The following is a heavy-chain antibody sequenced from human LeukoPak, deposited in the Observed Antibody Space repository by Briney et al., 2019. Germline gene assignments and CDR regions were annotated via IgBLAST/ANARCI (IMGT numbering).Heavy chain of an antibody. CDR2: INPKSGGT. J-gene: IGHJ4*02. CDR1: GYTFTGYN. CDR3: ATSGGTSGPELDY. D-gene: IGHD3-3*01. Sequence: GASVKVSCKASGYTFTGYNMHWVRQAPGQGLEWVGWINPKSGGTNYAQKFQGRVTMTRDTSISTAYMEVSRMTSDDTAVYYCATSGGTSGPELDYWGQGTLVTVSS. V-gene: IGHV1-2*02.